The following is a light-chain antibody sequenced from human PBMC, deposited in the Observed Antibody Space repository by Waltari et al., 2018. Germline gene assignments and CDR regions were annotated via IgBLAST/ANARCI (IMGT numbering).Light chain of an antibody. CDR2: DIS. CDR1: SSNIGNNY. V-gene: IGLV1-51*01. J-gene: IGLJ2*01. Sequence: QSVLTQPPSVSATPGQKVTISCSGSSSNIGNNYVSWYQHLPGTAPKLLIYDISKRPSGTPDRFSGSKSGTSATLGITGLQTGDEADYYCATWDSSLSAGVVFGGGTKLTVL. CDR3: ATWDSSLSAGVV.